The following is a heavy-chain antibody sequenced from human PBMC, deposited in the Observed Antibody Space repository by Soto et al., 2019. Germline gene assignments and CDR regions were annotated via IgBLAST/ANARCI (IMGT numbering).Heavy chain of an antibody. V-gene: IGHV1-69*13. D-gene: IGHD2-2*01. CDR3: ARESDCSSTSCGNWFDP. J-gene: IGHJ5*02. CDR2: IIPIFGTA. Sequence: SVKVSCEASGGTFSSYAMSWVRQAPGQGLEWMGGIIPIFGTANYAQKFQGRVTITADESTSTAYMELSSLRSEDTAVYYCARESDCSSTSCGNWFDPWGQGTLVTVSS. CDR1: GGTFSSYA.